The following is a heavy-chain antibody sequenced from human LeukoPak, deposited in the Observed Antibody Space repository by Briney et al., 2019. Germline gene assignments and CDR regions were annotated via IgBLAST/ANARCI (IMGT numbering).Heavy chain of an antibody. CDR2: IRSKAYGGTT. CDR1: GFTFSSYA. CDR3: TRVGDIVVVSAAPAFFDY. J-gene: IGHJ4*02. V-gene: IGHV3-49*04. D-gene: IGHD2-2*01. Sequence: GGSLRLSCAASGFTFSSYAMSWVRQAPGKGLEWVGFIRSKAYGGTTEYAASVKGRFTISRDDSKSIAYLQMNSLKTEDTAVYYCTRVGDIVVVSAAPAFFDYWGQGTLVTVSS.